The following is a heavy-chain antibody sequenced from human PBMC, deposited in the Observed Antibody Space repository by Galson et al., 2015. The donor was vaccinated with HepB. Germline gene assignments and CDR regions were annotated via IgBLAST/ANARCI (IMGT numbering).Heavy chain of an antibody. D-gene: IGHD3-16*01. CDR2: IDPDSGGT. CDR1: GYNFNVYY. Sequence: SVKVSCKASGYNFNVYYIHWVRQAPGQGLEWLGRIDPDSGGTDYAQKFQGRVTMTSDTSISTAYMELSRLGSDDTAFYYCAREYDYVWGSSPSGNYYYAMDVWGQGTTVIVSS. V-gene: IGHV1-2*06. CDR3: AREYDYVWGSSPSGNYYYAMDV. J-gene: IGHJ6*02.